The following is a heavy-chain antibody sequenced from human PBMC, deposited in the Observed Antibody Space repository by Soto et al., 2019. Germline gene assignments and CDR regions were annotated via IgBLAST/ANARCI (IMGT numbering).Heavy chain of an antibody. J-gene: IGHJ6*02. CDR1: GYSISSGYY. D-gene: IGHD5-18*01. CDR2: IYHSGST. CDR3: ARDLWDTAMVMDV. Sequence: SEILSLTCAVSGYSISSGYYWGWIRQPPGKGLEWIGSIYHSGSTYYNPSLKSRVTISVDTSKNQFSLKLSSVTAADTAVYYCARDLWDTAMVMDVWGQGTTVTVSS. V-gene: IGHV4-38-2*02.